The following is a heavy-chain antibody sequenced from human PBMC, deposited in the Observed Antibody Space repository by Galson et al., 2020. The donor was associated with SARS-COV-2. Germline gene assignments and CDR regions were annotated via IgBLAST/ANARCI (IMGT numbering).Heavy chain of an antibody. D-gene: IGHD6-13*01. Sequence: ASVKVSCKASGYTFTSYGISWLRQAPGQGLEWMGWISAYNGNTNYAQKLQGRVTMTTDTSTSTAYMELRSLRSDDTAVYYCAREQIAAATDVVDDWGQGTLVTVSS. CDR1: GYTFTSYG. CDR3: AREQIAAATDVVDD. J-gene: IGHJ4*02. V-gene: IGHV1-18*04. CDR2: ISAYNGNT.